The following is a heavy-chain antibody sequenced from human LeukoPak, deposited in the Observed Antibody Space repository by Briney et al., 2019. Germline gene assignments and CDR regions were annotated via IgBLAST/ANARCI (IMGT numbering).Heavy chain of an antibody. Sequence: PGGSLRLSCAASGFTFSSYSMNWVRQAPGKGLEWVSAISGSGGSTYYADSVKGRFTISRDNSKNTLYLQMNSLRAEDTAVYYCAKGRLRFFDYWGQGTLVTVSS. CDR1: GFTFSSYS. V-gene: IGHV3-23*01. CDR2: ISGSGGST. D-gene: IGHD3-3*01. J-gene: IGHJ4*02. CDR3: AKGRLRFFDY.